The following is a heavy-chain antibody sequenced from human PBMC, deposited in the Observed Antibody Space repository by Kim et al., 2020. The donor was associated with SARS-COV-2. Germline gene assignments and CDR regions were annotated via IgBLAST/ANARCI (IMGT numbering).Heavy chain of an antibody. CDR2: IRSNAYGGTT. Sequence: GGSLRLSCTASGFTFGGYAMSWVRQAPGKGLEWVGFIRSNAYGGTTEDAASVKGRFTISRDDSKNIAYLQMNSLKTEDTAVYYCTRAADGFSNYYYYGMDVWGQGTTVTVSS. D-gene: IGHD4-17*01. V-gene: IGHV3-49*04. J-gene: IGHJ6*02. CDR1: GFTFGGYA. CDR3: TRAADGFSNYYYYGMDV.